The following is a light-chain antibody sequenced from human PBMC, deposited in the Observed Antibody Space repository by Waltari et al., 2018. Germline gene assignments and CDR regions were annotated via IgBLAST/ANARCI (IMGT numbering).Light chain of an antibody. V-gene: IGLV2-11*01. Sequence: SALTQPRSVSGSPGQSVTISCTGNTNDLGSYNYVPWNQQHPGKAPKLIILDVTKRASGVPDLLSGSKSGNTASRTSSGLRAEDEAEYYCCSYAGSYTWVFGGGTKFTVV. J-gene: IGLJ3*02. CDR3: CSYAGSYTWV. CDR2: DVT. CDR1: TNDLGSYNY.